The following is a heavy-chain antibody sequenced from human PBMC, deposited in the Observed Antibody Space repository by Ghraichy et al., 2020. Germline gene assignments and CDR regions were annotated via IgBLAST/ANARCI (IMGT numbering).Heavy chain of an antibody. V-gene: IGHV4-4*02. CDR3: ARYVVVPAARVRYFDL. CDR1: GGSISSSNW. J-gene: IGHJ2*01. D-gene: IGHD2-2*01. Sequence: SETLSLTCAVSGGSISSSNWWSWVRQPPGKGLEWIGEIYHSGSTNYNPSLKSRVTISVDKSKNQFSLKLSSVTAADTAVYYCARYVVVPAARVRYFDLWGRGTLVTVSS. CDR2: IYHSGST.